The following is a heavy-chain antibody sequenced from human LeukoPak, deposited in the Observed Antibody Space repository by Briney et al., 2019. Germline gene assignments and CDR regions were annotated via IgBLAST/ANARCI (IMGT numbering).Heavy chain of an antibody. CDR1: GCTFSSFA. J-gene: IGHJ4*02. D-gene: IGHD3-16*02. CDR3: AKLMGSLDAWGSFRFSFDS. CDR2: ISGSGGSL. V-gene: IGHV3-23*01. Sequence: GGSLRLSCAASGCTFSSFAMSWVRQAPGKGLDWVSTISGSGGSLYYADSVRGRFTISRDNSKNTLYLQMNSLRAEDTAVYYCAKLMGSLDAWGSFRFSFDSWGQGTLVTVSS.